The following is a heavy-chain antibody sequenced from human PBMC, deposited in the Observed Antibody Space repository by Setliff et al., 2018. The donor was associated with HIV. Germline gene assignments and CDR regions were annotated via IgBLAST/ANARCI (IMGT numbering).Heavy chain of an antibody. CDR1: GFTFSRYG. V-gene: IGHV3-30*18. Sequence: GGSLRLSCAASGFTFSRYGMHWVRQAPGKGLEWVAFISYDGSKKYDADFVKGRFTISRDNSKNTLYLQMNSLRAEDSAVYYCTKTPTGVLAADAIRYWGPGTLVTVSS. D-gene: IGHD1-1*01. CDR3: TKTPTGVLAADAIRY. J-gene: IGHJ1*01. CDR2: ISYDGSKK.